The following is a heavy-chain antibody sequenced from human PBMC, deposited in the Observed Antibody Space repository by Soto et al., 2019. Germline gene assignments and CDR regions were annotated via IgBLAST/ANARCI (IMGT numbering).Heavy chain of an antibody. CDR3: AKVKGIAAAGTVRGFYYYYGMDV. CDR2: ISGSGGST. V-gene: IGHV3-23*01. J-gene: IGHJ6*02. Sequence: GGSLRLSCAASGFTFSSYAMSWVRQAPGKGLEWVSAISGSGGSTYYADSVKGRFTISRDNSKNKLYLQMNSLRAEDTAVYYCAKVKGIAAAGTVRGFYYYYGMDVWGQGTTVTVSS. CDR1: GFTFSSYA. D-gene: IGHD6-13*01.